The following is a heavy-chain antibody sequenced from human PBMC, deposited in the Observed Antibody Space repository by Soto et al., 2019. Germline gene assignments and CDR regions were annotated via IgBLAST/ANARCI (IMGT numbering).Heavy chain of an antibody. D-gene: IGHD3-3*01. CDR2: ISSSSSTI. CDR3: ARESRFLEWLSLNWFDP. CDR1: GFTFRNYA. V-gene: IGHV3-48*02. Sequence: PGGSLRSSCATSGFTFRNYAGSRVRQAPGKGLEWVSYISSSSSTIYYADSVKGRFTISRDNAKNSLYLQMNSLRDEDTAVYYCARESRFLEWLSLNWFDPWGQGT. J-gene: IGHJ5*02.